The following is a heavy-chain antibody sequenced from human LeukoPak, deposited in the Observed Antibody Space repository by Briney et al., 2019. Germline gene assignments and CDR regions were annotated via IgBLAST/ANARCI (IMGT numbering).Heavy chain of an antibody. CDR2: ISSSSSTI. J-gene: IGHJ4*02. CDR1: GFTFSSYG. D-gene: IGHD2-2*01. V-gene: IGHV3-48*01. Sequence: GGSLRLSCAASGFTFSSYGMNWVRQAPGKGLEWVSYISSSSSTIYYADSVKGRFTISRDNAKNSLYLQMNSLRAEDTAVYYCATGIVVVPAAAPRDYWGQGTLVTVSS. CDR3: ATGIVVVPAAAPRDY.